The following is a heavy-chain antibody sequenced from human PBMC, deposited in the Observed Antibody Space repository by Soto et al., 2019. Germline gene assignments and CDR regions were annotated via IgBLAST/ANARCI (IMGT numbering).Heavy chain of an antibody. D-gene: IGHD3-3*01. CDR2: IYYSGST. CDR3: ASGVGEKKIWSGYHPPYYYYGMDV. J-gene: IGHJ6*02. CDR1: GGSISSYY. Sequence: PSETLSLTCTVSGGSISSYYWSWIRQPPGKGLEWIGYIYYSGSTNYNPSLKSRVTISVDTSKNQFSLKLSSVTAADTAVYYCASGVGEKKIWSGYHPPYYYYGMDVWGQGTTVTVSS. V-gene: IGHV4-59*01.